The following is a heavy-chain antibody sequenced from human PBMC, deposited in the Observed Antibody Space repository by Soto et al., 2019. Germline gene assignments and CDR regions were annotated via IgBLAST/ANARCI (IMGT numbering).Heavy chain of an antibody. CDR1: GFTFSNAW. V-gene: IGHV3-15*07. CDR2: IKSKTDGGTT. D-gene: IGHD3-3*01. J-gene: IGHJ6*02. Sequence: GGSLRLSCAASGFTFSNAWMNWVRQAPGKGLEWVGRIKSKTDGGTTDYAAPVKGRFTISRDDSKNTLYLQMNSLKTEDTAVYYCTTDPDFGVVIARDYYYYGMDVWGQGTTVTVSS. CDR3: TTDPDFGVVIARDYYYYGMDV.